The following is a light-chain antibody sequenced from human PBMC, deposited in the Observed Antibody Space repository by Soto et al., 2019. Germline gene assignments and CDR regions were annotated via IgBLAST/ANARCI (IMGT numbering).Light chain of an antibody. CDR2: DAS. CDR1: QDIRSH. Sequence: IVLTQSPGTLSLSRGERVTLSCRASQDIRSHLAWYQQKPGQAPRLLIFDASSRATGIPDRFSGSGSGTDFTLSISRLEPEDFAVYYCQQYGTSPRTFGQGTKVDIK. CDR3: QQYGTSPRT. V-gene: IGKV3-20*01. J-gene: IGKJ1*01.